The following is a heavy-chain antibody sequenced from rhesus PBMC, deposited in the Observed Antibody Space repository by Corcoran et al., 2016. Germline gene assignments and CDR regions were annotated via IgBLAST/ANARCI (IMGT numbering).Heavy chain of an antibody. Sequence: QVKLQQWGEGLVKPSETLSLTCAVYGGSISGYYYWSWIRQAPGKGLEWIGNIDGNSASTNYNPSLKNRVTISKDTSKNQFSLKLSSVTAADTAVYYCARANSGSWNLYFDLWGPGTPITISS. V-gene: IGHV4-73*01. CDR2: IDGNSAST. D-gene: IGHD6-25*01. CDR3: ARANSGSWNLYFDL. CDR1: GGSISGYYY. J-gene: IGHJ2*01.